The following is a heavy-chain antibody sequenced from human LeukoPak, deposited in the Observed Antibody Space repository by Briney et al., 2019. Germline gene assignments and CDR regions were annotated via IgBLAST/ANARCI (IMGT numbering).Heavy chain of an antibody. D-gene: IGHD3-10*01. CDR2: ISSSGSTI. CDR1: GFTFSSYE. CDR3: ARAQYGSGSYHSYFFDY. Sequence: GGSLRLFCAASGFTFSSYEMNWVRQAPGKGLEWVSYISSSGSTIYYTDSVKGRFTISRDNAKNSLYLQMNSLRAEDTAVYYCARAQYGSGSYHSYFFDYWGQGTLVTVSS. J-gene: IGHJ4*02. V-gene: IGHV3-48*03.